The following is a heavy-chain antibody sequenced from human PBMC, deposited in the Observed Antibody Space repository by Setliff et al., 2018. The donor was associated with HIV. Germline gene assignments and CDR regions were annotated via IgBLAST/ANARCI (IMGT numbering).Heavy chain of an antibody. CDR1: GYNFGSYW. CDR2: VYPGDSET. CDR3: ATSDYGGNSGHFQH. V-gene: IGHV5-51*01. Sequence: PGESLKISCKGSGYNFGSYWIGWVRQVPGKGLEWMGIVYPGDSETRYSPSFQGQVTISAGRSISTVCLQWSSLKVSDTAMYFCATSDYGGNSGHFQHWGQGTLVTVSS. J-gene: IGHJ1*01. D-gene: IGHD4-17*01.